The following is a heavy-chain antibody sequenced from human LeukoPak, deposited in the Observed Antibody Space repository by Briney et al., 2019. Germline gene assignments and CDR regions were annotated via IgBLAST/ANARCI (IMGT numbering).Heavy chain of an antibody. Sequence: PGGSLRLSCAASGFTFSSYSMNWVRQAPGKGLEWVSSISSSSSYIYYADSVKGRFTISRDNSKNTLYLQMNSLRAEDTAVYYCARASGSPTNPDYWGQGTLVTVSS. CDR1: GFTFSSYS. J-gene: IGHJ4*02. D-gene: IGHD1-26*01. V-gene: IGHV3-21*01. CDR2: ISSSSSYI. CDR3: ARASGSPTNPDY.